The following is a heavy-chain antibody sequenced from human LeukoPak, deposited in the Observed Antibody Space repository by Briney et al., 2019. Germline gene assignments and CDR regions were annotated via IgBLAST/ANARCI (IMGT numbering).Heavy chain of an antibody. V-gene: IGHV3-20*04. D-gene: IGHD6-19*01. Sequence: GGSLRLSCAASGFTFDDYGMSWVRQAPGKGLEWISGINRNGDSANYADSVKGRFTISRDNAKNSLYLQMNSLRAEDTALYYCVRSSTGADWGQGTRVTVSS. CDR2: INRNGDSA. CDR3: VRSSTGAD. CDR1: GFTFDDYG. J-gene: IGHJ4*02.